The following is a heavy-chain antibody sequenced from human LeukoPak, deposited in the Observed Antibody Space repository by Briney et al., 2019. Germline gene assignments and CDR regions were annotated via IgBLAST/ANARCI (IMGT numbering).Heavy chain of an antibody. CDR1: GFIFSSYS. CDR3: TRDMQGSRLYLVGSQND. D-gene: IGHD1-26*01. Sequence: AGGSLRLSCAASGFIFSSYSMNWVRQAPGKGLEWVSYISSSGSTIYYADSVKGRFTISRDNAMNTLYLQMNSLRAEDSALYYCTRDMQGSRLYLVGSQNDWGQGTLVTVSS. V-gene: IGHV3-48*04. J-gene: IGHJ4*02. CDR2: ISSSGSTI.